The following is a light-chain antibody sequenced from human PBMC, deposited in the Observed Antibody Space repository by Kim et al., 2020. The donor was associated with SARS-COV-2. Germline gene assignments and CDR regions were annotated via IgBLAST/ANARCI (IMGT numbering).Light chain of an antibody. CDR2: GDT. CDR3: QSYDNNFSGSRV. J-gene: IGLJ1*01. Sequence: QSVLTQPPSVSGAPGQRVTISCSGSSPNIGAGYDVHWYQQLPGTAPKLIIYGDTNRPSGVPDRFSGSRSGTSASLAITGLQTEDEAGYYCQSYDNNFSGSRVFGTGTKVTIL. CDR1: SPNIGAGYD. V-gene: IGLV1-40*01.